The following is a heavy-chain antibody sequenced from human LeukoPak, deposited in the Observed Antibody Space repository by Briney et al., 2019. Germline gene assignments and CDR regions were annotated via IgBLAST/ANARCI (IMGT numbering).Heavy chain of an antibody. D-gene: IGHD3-10*01. CDR1: GFIFSNAR. CDR2: ITSKTDGGTT. CDR3: TTANRGDGFDY. V-gene: IGHV3-15*01. Sequence: TGWSLGLSCASSGFIFSNARMSWGRQAAGKGVELVGRITSKTDGGTTDYAAPVKGRFTISRDDSKNTLYLQMNSLKTEDTAVYYCTTANRGDGFDYWGQGTLVTVSS. J-gene: IGHJ4*02.